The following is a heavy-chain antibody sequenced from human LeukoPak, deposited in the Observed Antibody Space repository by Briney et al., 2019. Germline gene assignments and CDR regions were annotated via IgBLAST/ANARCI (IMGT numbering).Heavy chain of an antibody. CDR1: GYTFTGYY. D-gene: IGHD1-26*01. J-gene: IGHJ4*02. V-gene: IGHV1-8*02. CDR2: INPNSGNT. CDR3: ARGRGSYRGRYFDY. Sequence: GASVKVSCKASGYTFTGYYTHWVRQAPGQGLEWMGWINPNSGNTGYAQKFQGRVTMTRNTSISTAYMELSSLRSEDTAVYYCARGRGSYRGRYFDYWGQGTLVTVSS.